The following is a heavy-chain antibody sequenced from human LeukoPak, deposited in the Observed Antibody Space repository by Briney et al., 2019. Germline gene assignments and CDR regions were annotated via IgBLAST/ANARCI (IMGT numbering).Heavy chain of an antibody. CDR1: GYTFTSYY. J-gene: IGHJ5*02. Sequence: ASVKVSCKASGYTFTSYYMHWVRQAPGQGLEWMGIINTSGGSTSYAQKFQGRVTMTRDMSTSTVYMELSSLRSEDTAVYYCARARRHNWFDPWGQGTLVTVSS. CDR3: ARARRHNWFDP. CDR2: INTSGGST. V-gene: IGHV1-46*01.